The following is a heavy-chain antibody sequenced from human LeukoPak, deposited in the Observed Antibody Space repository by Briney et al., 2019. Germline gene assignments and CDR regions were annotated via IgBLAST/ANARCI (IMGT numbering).Heavy chain of an antibody. CDR2: INTNTGNP. J-gene: IGHJ5*02. CDR1: GYTFTSYA. V-gene: IGHV7-4-1*02. CDR3: ARVHYDYVWGSYRSLGFDP. D-gene: IGHD3-16*02. Sequence: ASVKVSCRASGYTFTSYALNWVRQAPGQGLEWMGWINTNTGNPTYAQGFTGRFVFSLDTSVSTAYLQISSLKAEDTAVYYCARVHYDYVWGSYRSLGFDPWGQGTLVTVSS.